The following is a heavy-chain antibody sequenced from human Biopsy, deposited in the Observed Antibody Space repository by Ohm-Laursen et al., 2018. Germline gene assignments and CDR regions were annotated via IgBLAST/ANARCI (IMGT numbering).Heavy chain of an antibody. CDR1: GGSFSGYD. V-gene: IGHV4-34*01. CDR2: FSHTGTT. J-gene: IGHJ3*01. D-gene: IGHD4/OR15-4a*01. CDR3: ARGPYGDNAGAFDV. Sequence: SETLSLTCAVDGGSFSGYDWTWIRQPPGKGLEWVGEFSHTGTTIYNPSLKSRLTISVDKSKNHFSLRLTSVTAADMATYFCARGPYGDNAGAFDVWGQGTVVTVSS.